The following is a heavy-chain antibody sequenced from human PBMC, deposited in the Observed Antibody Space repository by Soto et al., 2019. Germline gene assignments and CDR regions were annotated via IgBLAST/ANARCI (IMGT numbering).Heavy chain of an antibody. V-gene: IGHV1-46*01. CDR2: ISPSGGST. Sequence: ASVKVSCKASGYTFSTYYMHWVRQAPGQGLEWMAIISPSGGSTTYPQKFQGRVTMTRDTSTGTVYMELSSLRSEDTAVYYCVRSAHQRENYYGLDVWGQGTTVTVSS. CDR3: VRSAHQRENYYGLDV. CDR1: GYTFSTYY. J-gene: IGHJ6*02. D-gene: IGHD1-26*01.